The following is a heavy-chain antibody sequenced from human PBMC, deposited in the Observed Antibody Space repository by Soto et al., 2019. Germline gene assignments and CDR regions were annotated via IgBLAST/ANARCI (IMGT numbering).Heavy chain of an antibody. D-gene: IGHD2-15*01. J-gene: IGHJ2*01. CDR1: GFTFSSYW. CDR2: INSDGSST. CDR3: ARALYCSGGSCFWYFAL. V-gene: IGHV3-74*01. Sequence: EVQLVESGGGLVQPGGSLRLSCAASGFTFSSYWMHWVRQAPGKGLVWVSRINSDGSSTSYADSVKGRFIISRDNAKNTLYLQRNCLRAEDTAVYYCARALYCSGGSCFWYFALWGRGTLVTVSS.